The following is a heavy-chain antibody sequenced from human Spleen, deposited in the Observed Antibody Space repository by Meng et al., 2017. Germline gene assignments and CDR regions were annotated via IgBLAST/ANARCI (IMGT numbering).Heavy chain of an antibody. J-gene: IGHJ4*02. V-gene: IGHV1-3*01. Sequence: QVQLVQSGAEVKKPGASVKVSCKASGYTFTNYPMNWVRQAPGQRLEWLGWINPGNGNTEYSQKFQGRVTITRDTSATTAYMELSSLRSEDTAVYYCASAYDSNGYGPLDHWGQGTLVTVSS. CDR3: ASAYDSNGYGPLDH. CDR2: INPGNGNT. CDR1: GYTFTNYP. D-gene: IGHD3-22*01.